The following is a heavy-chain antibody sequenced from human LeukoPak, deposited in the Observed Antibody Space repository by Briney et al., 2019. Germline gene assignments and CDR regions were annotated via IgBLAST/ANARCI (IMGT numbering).Heavy chain of an antibody. CDR3: AREDYDFWSGYSRRALGY. CDR1: GFTFSSCE. Sequence: GSLRLSCAASGFTFSSCEMNWGRQAPGKGLEWVSYISSSGSTIYYADSVKGRFTISRDNAKNSLYLQMNSLRAEDTAVYYCAREDYDFWSGYSRRALGYWGQGTLVAVSS. D-gene: IGHD3-3*01. CDR2: ISSSGSTI. V-gene: IGHV3-48*03. J-gene: IGHJ4*02.